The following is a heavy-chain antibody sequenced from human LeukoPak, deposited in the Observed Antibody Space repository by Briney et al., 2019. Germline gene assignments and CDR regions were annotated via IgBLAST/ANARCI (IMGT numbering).Heavy chain of an antibody. CDR3: ARDWGDTAIVQHYDY. CDR2: INPNSGGT. V-gene: IGHV1-2*02. CDR1: GYTFTGYY. D-gene: IGHD5-18*01. Sequence: ASVKVSCKASGYTFTGYYMHWVRQAPGQGLEWMGWINPNSGGTNYAQKFQGRVTMTRDTSISTAYMELSRLRSDDTAVYYCARDWGDTAIVQHYDYWGQGTLVTVSS. J-gene: IGHJ4*02.